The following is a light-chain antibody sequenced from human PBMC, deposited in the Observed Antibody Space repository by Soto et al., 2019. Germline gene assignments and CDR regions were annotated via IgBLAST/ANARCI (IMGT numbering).Light chain of an antibody. CDR1: SSNIGSNY. CDR2: RNN. CDR3: SSYAGSSNV. V-gene: IGLV1-47*01. J-gene: IGLJ1*01. Sequence: QSVLTQPPSASGTPGQRVTISCSGSSSNIGSNYVYWYQQLPGTAPKLLIYRNNQRPSGVPGRFSGSKSGTSASLAISGLRSEDEADYYCSSYAGSSNVFGTGTKVTVL.